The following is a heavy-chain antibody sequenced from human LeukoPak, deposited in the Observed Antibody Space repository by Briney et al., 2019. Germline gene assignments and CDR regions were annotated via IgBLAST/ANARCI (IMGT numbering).Heavy chain of an antibody. Sequence: PGGSLRLSCAASGFTFSSYSMNWFRQAPGKGLEWVSYISSSSSTIYYADSVKGRFTISRDNAKNSLYLQINSLRAEDTAVYYCARAGYCSGGSCVLNWFDPWGQGTLVTVSS. CDR1: GFTFSSYS. J-gene: IGHJ5*02. CDR3: ARAGYCSGGSCVLNWFDP. D-gene: IGHD2-15*01. CDR2: ISSSSSTI. V-gene: IGHV3-48*01.